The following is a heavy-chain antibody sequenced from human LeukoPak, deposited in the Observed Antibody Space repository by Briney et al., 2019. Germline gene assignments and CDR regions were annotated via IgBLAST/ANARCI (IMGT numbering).Heavy chain of an antibody. CDR1: GFTFDDYA. CDR3: AKGRVTTSMAILSFHDAFDI. V-gene: IGHV3-9*01. J-gene: IGHJ3*02. Sequence: PGGSLRLSCAASGFTFDDYAMHWVRQAPGKGLEWVSGISWNSGSIGYADSVKGRFTISRDNAKNSLYLQMNSLRAEDTALYYCAKGRVTTSMAILSFHDAFDIWGQGTMVTVSS. CDR2: ISWNSGSI. D-gene: IGHD4-17*01.